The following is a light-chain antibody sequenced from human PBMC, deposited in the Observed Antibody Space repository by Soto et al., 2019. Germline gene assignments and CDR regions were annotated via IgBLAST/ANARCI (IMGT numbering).Light chain of an antibody. J-gene: IGKJ1*01. CDR3: LQHHSYPQT. Sequence: IHMTQSPSSLSASVGDGVTINCRASQSIKKDLAWYQQKPGKAPKRLIYAVSSLQSGVPSRFSGSGSGTEFTLTISSLQPEDVATYYCLQHHSYPQTFGQGTKVDIK. CDR2: AVS. V-gene: IGKV1-17*01. CDR1: QSIKKD.